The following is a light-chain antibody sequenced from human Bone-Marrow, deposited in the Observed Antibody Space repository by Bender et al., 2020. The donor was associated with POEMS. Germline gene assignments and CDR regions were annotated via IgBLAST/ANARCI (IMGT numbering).Light chain of an antibody. CDR1: SNDVGAYQY. CDR2: DVR. Sequence: QSALTQPASVSGSPGQSITISCAGSSNDVGAYQYASWYQQRPGQAPKLIIYDVRDRPSGVSSRFSGSKSGNTAFLTISGLQAEDEADYYCCSFGGSSIYVFGSGTKVTVL. CDR3: CSFGGSSIYV. J-gene: IGLJ1*01. V-gene: IGLV2-14*01.